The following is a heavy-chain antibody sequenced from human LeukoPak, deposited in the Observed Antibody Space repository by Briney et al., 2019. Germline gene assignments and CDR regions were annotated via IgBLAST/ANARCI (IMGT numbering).Heavy chain of an antibody. J-gene: IGHJ4*02. D-gene: IGHD3-10*01. Sequence: GGSLRLSCAASGFTFSSYSMNWVRQAPGKGLEWVSYICSSSSTIYYADSVKGRFTISRDNAKNSLYLQMNSLRDEDTAVYYCARDTFLLWFGERSPRDGLDYWGQGTLVTVSS. V-gene: IGHV3-48*02. CDR1: GFTFSSYS. CDR2: ICSSSSTI. CDR3: ARDTFLLWFGERSPRDGLDY.